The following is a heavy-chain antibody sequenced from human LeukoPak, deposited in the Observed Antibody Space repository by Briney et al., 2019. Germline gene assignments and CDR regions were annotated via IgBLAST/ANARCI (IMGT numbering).Heavy chain of an antibody. V-gene: IGHV1-46*01. J-gene: IGHJ4*02. CDR3: AREGWLRYYFDY. CDR2: INASGGSA. Sequence: ASVKVSCKASGYTFGNYYMHWVRQAPGQGLEWMGIINASGGSATYAQKFQGRVTMTTDTSTSTAYMELRSLRSDDTAVYYCAREGWLRYYFDYWGQGTLVTVSS. CDR1: GYTFGNYY. D-gene: IGHD5-12*01.